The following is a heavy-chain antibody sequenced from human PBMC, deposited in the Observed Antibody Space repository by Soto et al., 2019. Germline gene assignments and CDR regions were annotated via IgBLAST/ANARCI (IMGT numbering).Heavy chain of an antibody. V-gene: IGHV3-30*18. CDR3: AKLMFGGYCTNVVCYIPDY. CDR2: ISFDGNDE. Sequence: QVQLVESGGGVVQPGRSLRLSCAASGFTFSRYGMHWVRQAPGKGLEWVAVISFDGNDEDYADSVKGRFTISRDNSKNTLYLQMNSLRVEDTAVYYCAKLMFGGYCTNVVCYIPDYWGQGTQLTVSS. D-gene: IGHD2-8*01. J-gene: IGHJ4*02. CDR1: GFTFSRYG.